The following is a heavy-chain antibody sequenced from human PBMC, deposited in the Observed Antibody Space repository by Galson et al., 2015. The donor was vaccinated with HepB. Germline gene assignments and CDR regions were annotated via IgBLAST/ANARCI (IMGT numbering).Heavy chain of an antibody. CDR2: ISGSGGST. V-gene: IGHV3-23*01. CDR1: TFTFSTNV. D-gene: IGHD6-19*01. J-gene: IGHJ3*02. Sequence: LRLSCAASTFTFSTNVMSWVRQAPGKGLEWVSAISGSGGSTYYADSVKGRFTISRDNSKNTLYLQMNSLRAEDTAVYYCAKAEGYSSGWYFERDAFDIWGQGTMVTVSS. CDR3: AKAEGYSSGWYFERDAFDI.